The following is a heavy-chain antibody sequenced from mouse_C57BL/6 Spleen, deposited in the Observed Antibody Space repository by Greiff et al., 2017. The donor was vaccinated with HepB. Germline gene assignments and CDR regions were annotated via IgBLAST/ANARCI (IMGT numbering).Heavy chain of an antibody. J-gene: IGHJ4*01. V-gene: IGHV1-74*01. CDR2: IHPSDSDT. Sequence: VQLQQSGAELVKPGASVKVSCKASGYTFTSYWMHWVKQRPGQGLEWIGRIHPSDSDTNYNQKFKGKATLTVDKSSSTAYMQLSSLTSEDSAVYYCAYSNYVPYAMDYWGQGTSVTVSS. D-gene: IGHD2-5*01. CDR3: AYSNYVPYAMDY. CDR1: GYTFTSYW.